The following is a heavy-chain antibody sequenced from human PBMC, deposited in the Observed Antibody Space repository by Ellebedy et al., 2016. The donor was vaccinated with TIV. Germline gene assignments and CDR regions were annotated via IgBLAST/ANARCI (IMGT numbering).Heavy chain of an antibody. D-gene: IGHD5-18*01. V-gene: IGHV3-15*01. CDR1: GFTFSNAW. Sequence: PGGSLRLSCAASGFTFSNAWMNWVRQAPGKGLEWVGRIKSRTDGGAADYAAPVKGRFTISRDDSKNTLYLQMNSLKTEDTAVYFCTTVYRYNYDSVWGQGTLVTVSS. J-gene: IGHJ4*02. CDR2: IKSRTDGGAA. CDR3: TTVYRYNYDSV.